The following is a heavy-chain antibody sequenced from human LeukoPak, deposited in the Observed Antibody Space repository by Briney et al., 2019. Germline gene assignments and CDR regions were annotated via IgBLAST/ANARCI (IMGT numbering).Heavy chain of an antibody. Sequence: GGSLRLSCAVSGFTFSSYWMNWVRQAPGKGLEWVASIKQDGGEKSYVDSVKGRFTISRDNAKDSLYLQMSSLRAEDTAVYYCARDGTAAGLYFDLWGQGTLVTVSS. V-gene: IGHV3-7*01. D-gene: IGHD6-13*01. CDR1: GFTFSSYW. CDR3: ARDGTAAGLYFDL. CDR2: IKQDGGEK. J-gene: IGHJ4*01.